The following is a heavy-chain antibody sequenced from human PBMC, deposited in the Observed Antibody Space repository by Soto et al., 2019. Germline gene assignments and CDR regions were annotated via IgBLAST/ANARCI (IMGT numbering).Heavy chain of an antibody. CDR2: IFYSGST. D-gene: IGHD3-22*01. J-gene: IGHJ1*01. V-gene: IGHV4-30-4*01. CDR3: ASSITMIVAGKLFQH. CDR1: GGSISSGDYY. Sequence: PSVTLSLTCTVSGGSISSGDYYWSWIRQPPGKGFELIWYIFYSGSTFYNPSLKSRVTISVDTSKNQFSLKLSSVIAADTAVYYCASSITMIVAGKLFQHWGQGTLVTVSS.